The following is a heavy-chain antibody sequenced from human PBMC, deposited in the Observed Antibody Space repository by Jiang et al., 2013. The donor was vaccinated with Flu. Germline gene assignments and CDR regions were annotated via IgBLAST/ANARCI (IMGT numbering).Heavy chain of an antibody. CDR3: AREQPGIAVAGTDRFCWFDP. V-gene: IGHV1-2*04. Sequence: SGAEVKKPGASVKVSCKASGYTFTGYYMHWVRQAPGQGLEWMGWINPNSGGTNYAQKFQGWVTMTRDTSISTAYMELSRLRSDDTAVYYCAREQPGIAVAGTDRFCWFDPWGQGTLVTVSS. D-gene: IGHD6-19*01. CDR2: INPNSGGT. J-gene: IGHJ5*02. CDR1: GYTFTGYY.